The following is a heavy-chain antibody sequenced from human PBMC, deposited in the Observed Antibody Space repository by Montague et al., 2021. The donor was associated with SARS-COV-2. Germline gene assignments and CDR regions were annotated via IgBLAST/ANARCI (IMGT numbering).Heavy chain of an antibody. CDR1: GGSINGYY. V-gene: IGHV4-59*01. Sequence: SETLSLTCTVSGGSINGYYWTWVRQPPGKGLQWIAHIYYNGRTSYIPSLKSRLSASLDEAKYQFSLELTSVTAADTARYFCARGTEVGAFDYWGQGALVSVSS. D-gene: IGHD1-26*01. J-gene: IGHJ4*02. CDR2: IYYNGRT. CDR3: ARGTEVGAFDY.